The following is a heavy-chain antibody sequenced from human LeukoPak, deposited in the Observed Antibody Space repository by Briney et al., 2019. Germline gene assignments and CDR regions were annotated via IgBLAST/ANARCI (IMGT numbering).Heavy chain of an antibody. CDR2: ITSAGAT. V-gene: IGHV3-23*05. CDR3: VKRPEYDAGNFVFQH. Sequence: AGGSLRLSCVASGLSLSSNIMSWVRQAPGEGLEWISTITSAGATYYIDSVRGRFTISRDISKNTVFLLMNSLRAEDTAMYYCVKRPEYDAGNFVFQHWGQGTLVTVSS. CDR1: GLSLSSNI. D-gene: IGHD4-23*01. J-gene: IGHJ1*01.